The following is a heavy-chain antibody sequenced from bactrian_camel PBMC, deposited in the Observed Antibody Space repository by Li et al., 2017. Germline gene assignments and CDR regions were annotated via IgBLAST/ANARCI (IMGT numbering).Heavy chain of an antibody. CDR2: MISTGGRT. V-gene: IGHV3S40*01. D-gene: IGHD2*01. Sequence: VQLVESGGGLVQPGGSLRIACAASGFPFSTYGYDIHWVRQAPGKGLEWVSVMISTGGRTYYADSVKGRFTISKDSAENTLYLQMNSLKPEDTAMYYCAAEASYSGDLFGFWGQGTQVTV. CDR1: GFPFSTYGYD. J-gene: IGHJ6*01. CDR3: AAEASYSGDLFGF.